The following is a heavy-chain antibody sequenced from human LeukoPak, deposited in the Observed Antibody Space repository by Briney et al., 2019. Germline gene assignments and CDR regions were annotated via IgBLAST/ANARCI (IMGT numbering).Heavy chain of an antibody. CDR1: GFIFSDYY. J-gene: IGHJ4*02. V-gene: IGHV3-11*01. Sequence: PGGSLRLSCAASGFIFSDYYMSWIRQAPGKGMEWVSYISSNCSTVYYADSVKGRFTISRDNAKNSLYLQMNSLRAEDTAVYYCARNGDGYNSPFDYWGQGTLVTVSS. CDR2: ISSNCSTV. D-gene: IGHD5-24*01. CDR3: ARNGDGYNSPFDY.